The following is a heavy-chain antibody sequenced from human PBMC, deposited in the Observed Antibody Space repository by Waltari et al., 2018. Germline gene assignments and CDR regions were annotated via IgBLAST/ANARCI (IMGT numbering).Heavy chain of an antibody. Sequence: EVQLVQSGAEVKKPGRSLRISCQGSGYTFTSYWISWVRQKPGKGLEWMGRICPRDSYVTYSPSFQGHVTISADKSISTAYLQWSSLKASDTAIYYCARHVYLYDSSGFHYFGMDVWGQGTTVTVSS. V-gene: IGHV5-10-1*03. D-gene: IGHD3-22*01. CDR3: ARHVYLYDSSGFHYFGMDV. J-gene: IGHJ6*02. CDR2: ICPRDSYV. CDR1: GYTFTSYW.